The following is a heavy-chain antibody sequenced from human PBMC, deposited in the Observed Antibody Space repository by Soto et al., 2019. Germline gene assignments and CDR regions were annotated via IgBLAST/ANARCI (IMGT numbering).Heavy chain of an antibody. CDR1: GYTFTSYG. CDR3: ARAKGDNWNYYYYYGMDV. D-gene: IGHD1-7*01. J-gene: IGHJ6*02. Sequence: QVQLVQSGAEVKKPGASVKVSCKASGYTFTSYGISWVRQAPGQGLEWMGWISAYNGNTNYAQKLQGRVTKTTDTSTSTAYMELRSLRSDDTAVYYCARAKGDNWNYYYYYGMDVWGQGTTLTVSS. CDR2: ISAYNGNT. V-gene: IGHV1-18*01.